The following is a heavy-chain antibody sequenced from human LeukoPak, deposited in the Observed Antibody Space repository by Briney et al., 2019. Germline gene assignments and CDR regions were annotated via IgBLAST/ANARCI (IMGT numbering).Heavy chain of an antibody. V-gene: IGHV3-74*01. CDR1: GFTFRTFW. CDR2: INEDGSIT. CDR3: ARDGWFGELDKDHFDY. Sequence: GGSLRLSCAVSGFTFRTFWMHWVRQVPGEGLVWVSRINEDGSITNYADSVKGRFSISRDNAENTLYLQMNSLRAEDTAVYYCARDGWFGELDKDHFDYWGQETLVTVSS. D-gene: IGHD3-10*01. J-gene: IGHJ4*02.